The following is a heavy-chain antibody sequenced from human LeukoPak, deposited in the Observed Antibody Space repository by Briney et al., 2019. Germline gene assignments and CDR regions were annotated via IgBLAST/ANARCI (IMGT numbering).Heavy chain of an antibody. D-gene: IGHD6-13*01. Sequence: PGGSLRLSCAASGFTFSSYGMHWVRQAPGKGLEWVAFIRYDGSNKYYADSVKGRFTISRDNSKNTLYLQMNSLRAEDTAVYYCARVEGEAAAGTGDAFDIWGQGTMVTVSS. J-gene: IGHJ3*02. CDR1: GFTFSSYG. V-gene: IGHV3-30*02. CDR3: ARVEGEAAAGTGDAFDI. CDR2: IRYDGSNK.